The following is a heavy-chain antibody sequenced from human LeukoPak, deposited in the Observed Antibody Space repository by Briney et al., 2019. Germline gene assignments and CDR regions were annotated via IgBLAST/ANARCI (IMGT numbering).Heavy chain of an antibody. CDR3: AKGPYYGSGSYYNYYFDY. J-gene: IGHJ4*02. Sequence: GGTLRLSCAASGFTFSYYGMSWVRQAPGKGLEWVSGISGSGGSTYYADSVKGRFTISRDNSKNTLYLQMNSLRAEDTAVYYCAKGPYYGSGSYYNYYFDYWGQGTLVTVSS. V-gene: IGHV3-23*01. CDR2: ISGSGGST. D-gene: IGHD3-10*01. CDR1: GFTFSYYG.